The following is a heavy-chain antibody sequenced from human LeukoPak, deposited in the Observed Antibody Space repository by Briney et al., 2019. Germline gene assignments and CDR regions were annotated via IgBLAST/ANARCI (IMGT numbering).Heavy chain of an antibody. CDR1: GFTFNSYT. CDR2: INTRSSNI. Sequence: GGSLRLSCAASGFTFNSYTMSWVRQAPGKGLEWVSSINTRSSNIYYADSMKGRFTVSRDNTKNSLYLQMNSLRAEDTAVYFCAKESGHCGADCLALDDYWGQGTLVTVSS. V-gene: IGHV3-21*01. D-gene: IGHD2-21*02. CDR3: AKESGHCGADCLALDDY. J-gene: IGHJ4*02.